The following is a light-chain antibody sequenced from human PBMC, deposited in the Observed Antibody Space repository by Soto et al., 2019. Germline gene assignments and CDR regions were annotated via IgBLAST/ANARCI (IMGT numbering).Light chain of an antibody. CDR3: HQYASSPLT. V-gene: IGKV3-20*01. Sequence: EIVLTQSPGTLSLSPGERATLSCRASQSVARNYLAWYQHKPGQAPRLLIHDASSRATGIPDRFSGSGSGTDFVLTISRLEPEDFAVYYCHQYASSPLTFGGGTKVETK. CDR1: QSVARNY. J-gene: IGKJ4*01. CDR2: DAS.